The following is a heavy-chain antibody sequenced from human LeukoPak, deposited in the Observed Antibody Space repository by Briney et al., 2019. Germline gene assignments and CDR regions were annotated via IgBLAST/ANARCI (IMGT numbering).Heavy chain of an antibody. V-gene: IGHV3-33*06. D-gene: IGHD3-3*01. CDR3: AKDTAVQFLEPAF. Sequence: PGRSLRLSCAASGFTSSSYGMHWVRQAPGKGLEWVAAIWFDGSVKHYSDAVKGRFTISRDNSLNTLYLQMNSLRVEDTAIYYCAKDTAVQFLEPAFWGQGTLVTVSS. CDR2: IWFDGSVK. J-gene: IGHJ4*02. CDR1: GFTSSSYG.